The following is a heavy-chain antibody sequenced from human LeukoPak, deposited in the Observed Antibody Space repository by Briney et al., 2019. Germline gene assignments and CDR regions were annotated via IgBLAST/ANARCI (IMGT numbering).Heavy chain of an antibody. Sequence: GSLRLSCAASGFTFSDFYMSWIRQAPGKGLEWIGEINHSGSTNYNPSHKSRVTISVDTSKNQFSLKLSSVTAADTAVYYCARGINYEWLRPRPHFDYWGQGTLVTVSS. V-gene: IGHV4-34*01. CDR2: INHSGST. CDR1: GFTFSDFY. D-gene: IGHD5-12*01. CDR3: ARGINYEWLRPRPHFDY. J-gene: IGHJ4*02.